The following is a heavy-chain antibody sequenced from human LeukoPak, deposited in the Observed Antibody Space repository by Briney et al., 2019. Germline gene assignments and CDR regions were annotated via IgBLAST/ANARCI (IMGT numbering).Heavy chain of an antibody. CDR3: ARDQGSSGYYIDY. V-gene: IGHV4-38-2*02. Sequence: SETLSLTCTVSGYSISSGHYWGWIRQPPGKGLEWIGSMYHSGSTYYNPPLKSRVTISEDTSKNQFSLKLSSVTAADTAVYYCARDQGSSGYYIDYWGQGTLVTVSS. D-gene: IGHD3-22*01. CDR1: GYSISSGHY. CDR2: MYHSGST. J-gene: IGHJ4*02.